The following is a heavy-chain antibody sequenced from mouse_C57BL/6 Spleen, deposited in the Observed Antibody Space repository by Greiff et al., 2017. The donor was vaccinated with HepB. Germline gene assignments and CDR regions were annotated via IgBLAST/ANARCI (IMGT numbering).Heavy chain of an antibody. D-gene: IGHD2-3*01. V-gene: IGHV1-26*01. CDR2: INPNNGGT. J-gene: IGHJ1*03. CDR3: ARSGDGTGYFDV. Sequence: EVKLQQSGPELVKPGASVKISCKASGYTFTDYYMNWVKQSHGKSLEWIGDINPNNGGTSYNQKFKGKATLTVDKSSSTAYMELRSLTSEDSAVYYGARSGDGTGYFDVWGTGTTVTVSS. CDR1: GYTFTDYY.